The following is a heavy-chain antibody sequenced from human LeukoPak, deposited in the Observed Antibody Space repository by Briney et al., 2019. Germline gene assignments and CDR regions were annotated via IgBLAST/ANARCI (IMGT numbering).Heavy chain of an antibody. CDR1: GFTVSSNY. Sequence: PGGSLRLSCAASGFTVSSNYMSWVRQAPGKGLEWVSFLSGSGEIIYYADSVKGRFTISRANAKNSLYLQMNSLRAEDTAVYHCARAGQNNWFDPWGQGTLVTVSS. J-gene: IGHJ5*02. CDR3: ARAGQNNWFDP. CDR2: LSGSGEII. V-gene: IGHV3-11*01.